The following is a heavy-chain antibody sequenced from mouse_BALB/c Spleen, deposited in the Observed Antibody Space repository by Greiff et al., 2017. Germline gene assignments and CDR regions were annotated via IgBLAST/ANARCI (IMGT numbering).Heavy chain of an antibody. CDR2: INPSSGYT. Sequence: SAAELARPGASVKMSCKASGYTFTSYTMHWVKQRPGQGLEWIGYINPSSGYTEYNQKFKDKTTLTADKSSSTAYMQLSSLTSEDSAVYYCARGRGNPYYAMDYWGQGTSVTVSS. CDR1: GYTFTSYT. J-gene: IGHJ4*01. V-gene: IGHV1-4*02. D-gene: IGHD2-1*01. CDR3: ARGRGNPYYAMDY.